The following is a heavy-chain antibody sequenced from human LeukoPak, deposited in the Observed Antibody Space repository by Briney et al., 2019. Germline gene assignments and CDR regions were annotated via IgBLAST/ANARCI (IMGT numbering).Heavy chain of an antibody. CDR1: GGSISSYY. CDR3: ARGPHPYSSGWYAFYYGMDV. J-gene: IGHJ6*02. CDR2: IYYSGST. D-gene: IGHD6-19*01. Sequence: SETLSLTCTVSGGSISSYYWSWIRQPPGKGVEWSGYIYYSGSTNYNPSLKSRVTISVDTSKNQFSLKLSSVTAADTAVYYCARGPHPYSSGWYAFYYGMDVWGQGTTVTVSS. V-gene: IGHV4-59*01.